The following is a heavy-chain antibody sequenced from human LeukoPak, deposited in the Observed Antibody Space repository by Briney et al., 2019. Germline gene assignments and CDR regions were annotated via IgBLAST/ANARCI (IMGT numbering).Heavy chain of an antibody. V-gene: IGHV4-59*01. Sequence: PPETLSLTCTVSGGSISSYYWSWIRQPPGKGLEWIGYIYYSGSTNYNPSLKSRVTISVDTSKNQFSLKLSSVTAADTAVYYCARTPSSGWWIFDYWGPGTQVTVSS. D-gene: IGHD6-19*01. J-gene: IGHJ4*02. CDR3: ARTPSSGWWIFDY. CDR1: GGSISSYY. CDR2: IYYSGST.